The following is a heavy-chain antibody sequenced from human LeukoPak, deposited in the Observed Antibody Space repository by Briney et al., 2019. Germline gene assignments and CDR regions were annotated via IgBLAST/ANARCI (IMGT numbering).Heavy chain of an antibody. V-gene: IGHV3-66*02. D-gene: IGHD5-18*01. Sequence: PGGSLRLSCAASGFTFSSYAMSWVRQAPGKGLEWVSVIYSGGSTYYADSVKGRFTISRDNSKNTLYLQMNSLRAEDTAVYYCARASSGYSYGHYFDYWGQGTLVTVSS. J-gene: IGHJ4*02. CDR2: IYSGGST. CDR3: ARASSGYSYGHYFDY. CDR1: GFTFSSYA.